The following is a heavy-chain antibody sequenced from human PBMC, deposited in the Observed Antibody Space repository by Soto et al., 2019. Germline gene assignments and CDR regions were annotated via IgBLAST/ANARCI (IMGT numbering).Heavy chain of an antibody. D-gene: IGHD1-1*01. J-gene: IGHJ6*01. V-gene: IGHV3-23*01. Sequence: EVQLLESGGGLVQLGGSLRLSCAASGFTFSTYAMNWVRQAPGNGLEWVSAISGSGGSIHYADSVKGRFTISRDNSKNTLYLQMNSLRDEDTAVYHCVKGYWKGDVWGQGTTVNVSS. CDR2: ISGSGGSI. CDR3: VKGYWKGDV. CDR1: GFTFSTYA.